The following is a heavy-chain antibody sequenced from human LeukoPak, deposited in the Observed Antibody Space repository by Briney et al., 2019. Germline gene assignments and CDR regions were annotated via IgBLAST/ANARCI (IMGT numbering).Heavy chain of an antibody. CDR3: AKDIGFRKSTGTSPS. V-gene: IGHV3-23*01. Sequence: PGGSLRLSCAASGFTFSSYAMSWVRQAPGKGLEWVSAISGSGGSTYYADSVKGRFTISRDNAKNSLYLQMNSLRAEDTALYYCAKDIGFRKSTGTSPSWGQGTLVTVSS. CDR2: ISGSGGST. J-gene: IGHJ5*02. CDR1: GFTFSSYA. D-gene: IGHD1-1*01.